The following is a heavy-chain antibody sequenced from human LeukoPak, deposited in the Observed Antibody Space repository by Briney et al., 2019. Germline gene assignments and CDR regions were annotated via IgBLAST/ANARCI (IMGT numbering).Heavy chain of an antibody. CDR2: ISSSGSTI. CDR3: ARVVGPNYYYYMDV. CDR1: GFTFSSYE. V-gene: IGHV3-48*03. D-gene: IGHD1-26*01. Sequence: GGSLRLSCAASGFTFSSYEMNWVRQAPGKGLEWVSYISSSGSTIYYADSVKGRFTISRDNAKNSLYLQMNSLRAEDTALYYCARVVGPNYYYYMDVWGKGTTVTVSS. J-gene: IGHJ6*03.